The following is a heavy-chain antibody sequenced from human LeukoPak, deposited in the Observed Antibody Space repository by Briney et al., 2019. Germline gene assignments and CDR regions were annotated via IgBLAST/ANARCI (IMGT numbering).Heavy chain of an antibody. J-gene: IGHJ6*04. CDR2: IRESSTYI. D-gene: IGHD6-6*01. CDR3: ARDDAATARASGMDV. V-gene: IGHV3-21*01. Sequence: PGGSLRLSCVASGFPFSMDSMNGVRQAPGRGLEGVSYIRESSTYIYYAKSVKGRFTISRDNAKNSLYLQMNSPRGEDTAVYYCARDDAATARASGMDVWGKGTTVTVSS. CDR1: GFPFSMDS.